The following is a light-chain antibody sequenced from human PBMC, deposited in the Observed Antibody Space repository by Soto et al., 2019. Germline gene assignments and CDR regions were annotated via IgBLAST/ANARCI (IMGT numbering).Light chain of an antibody. CDR1: QSVDKY. V-gene: IGKV3-11*01. J-gene: IGKJ1*01. CDR3: QQRGNRPPWT. Sequence: EIVMTQSPATLSLSPGERATLSCRASQSVDKYLVWYQQKPGQAPRLLIYDASNRATGIPARFSGSGSGTDFTLTISSLEPEEFAVYYCQQRGNRPPWTFGQGTKVEIK. CDR2: DAS.